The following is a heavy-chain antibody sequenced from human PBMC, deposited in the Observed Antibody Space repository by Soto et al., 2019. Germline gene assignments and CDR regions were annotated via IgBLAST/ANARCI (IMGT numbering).Heavy chain of an antibody. D-gene: IGHD6-6*01. V-gene: IGHV5-51*01. CDR1: GYSFTSDW. J-gene: IGHJ4*02. CDR3: ARRSHITSSQAVDY. CDR2: IYPGDSDT. Sequence: PGESLKICCTGSGYSFTSDWIGWVRQMPGKGLGWMGIIYPGDSDTRYSPSFQGQVTISADKSINTAYLQWSSLKASDTAMFFCARRSHITSSQAVDYWGQGALVTISA.